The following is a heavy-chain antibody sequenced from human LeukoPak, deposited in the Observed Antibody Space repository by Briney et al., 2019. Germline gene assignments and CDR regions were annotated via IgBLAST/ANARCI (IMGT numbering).Heavy chain of an antibody. D-gene: IGHD6-19*01. CDR1: GFTFNNYA. V-gene: IGHV3-21*01. CDR3: AIDRYSSGWYTFDY. J-gene: IGHJ4*02. Sequence: PGGSLRLSCAASGFTFNNYAMSWVRQAPGKGLEWVSSISSSSSYISHADSVKGRFTISRDNAKNSLDLQMNSLRAEDTAVYYCAIDRYSSGWYTFDYWGQGTLVTVSS. CDR2: ISSSSSYI.